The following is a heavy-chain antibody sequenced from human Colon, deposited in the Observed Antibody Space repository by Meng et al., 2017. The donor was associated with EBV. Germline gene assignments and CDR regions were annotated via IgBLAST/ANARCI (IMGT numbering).Heavy chain of an antibody. D-gene: IGHD6-19*01. Sequence: QLPAWGPVQVTASPTLSLTCTASGTFASRGSSCWPWIWQQPVKGLEWFGHINYSGRTFYKPYLKMRVTTSIATSKNQLSLNLRSVNAADTYVYYCARVSSGWDSFDYWGQGTLVTVSS. CDR2: INYSGRT. CDR1: GTFASRGSSC. V-gene: IGHV4-31*03. CDR3: ARVSSGWDSFDY. J-gene: IGHJ4*02.